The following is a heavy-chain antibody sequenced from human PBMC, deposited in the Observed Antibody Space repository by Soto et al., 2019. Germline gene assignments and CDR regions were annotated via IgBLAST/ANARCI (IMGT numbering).Heavy chain of an antibody. Sequence: SATLSLTCTVSGGSISSDSYYWGWIRQSPEKGLELIASISYSGSTYYNPTLKSRLIISVDTSKSQFSLKLSAVTAADTAVYYCVRFWPPHYSDALTDYTDAFDYWGQGTLVTVSS. CDR3: VRFWPPHYSDALTDYTDAFDY. J-gene: IGHJ4*02. CDR1: GGSISSDSYY. D-gene: IGHD3-9*01. V-gene: IGHV4-39*01. CDR2: ISYSGST.